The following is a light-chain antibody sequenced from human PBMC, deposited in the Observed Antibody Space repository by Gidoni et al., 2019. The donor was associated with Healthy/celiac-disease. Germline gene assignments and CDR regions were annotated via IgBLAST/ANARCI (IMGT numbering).Light chain of an antibody. Sequence: RVTITCRASQSISSWLAWYQQKPGKAPKLLIYKASSLESGFPSRFSGSGSGTEFTLTISSLQPDDFATYYCQQYNSYPWTFGQGTKVEIK. CDR3: QQYNSYPWT. V-gene: IGKV1-5*03. CDR2: KAS. CDR1: QSISSW. J-gene: IGKJ1*01.